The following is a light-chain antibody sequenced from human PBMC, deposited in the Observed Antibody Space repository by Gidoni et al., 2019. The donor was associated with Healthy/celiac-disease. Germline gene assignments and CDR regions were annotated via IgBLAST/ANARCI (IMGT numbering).Light chain of an antibody. CDR1: QSLLHSDGKTY. CDR2: EVS. J-gene: IGKJ4*01. Sequence: IVMTQTPLSLSVTPGQPASISSKSSQSLLHSDGKTYLYWYLQKPGQSPQLLIYEVSNRFYGVPDRFSGSGSGTDFTLKISRVEAEDVGVYYCMQSIQLPLTFGGGTKVEIK. CDR3: MQSIQLPLT. V-gene: IGKV2D-29*02.